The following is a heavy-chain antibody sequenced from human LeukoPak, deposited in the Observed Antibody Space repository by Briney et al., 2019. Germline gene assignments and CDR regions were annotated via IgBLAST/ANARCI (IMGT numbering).Heavy chain of an antibody. D-gene: IGHD1-20*01. V-gene: IGHV1-18*01. Sequence: EASVKVSCKASGYTFTSYGISWVRQAPGQGLEWMGWISAYNGNTNYAQKLQGRVTMTTDTSTSTAYMELRSLRSDDTAVYYCARDPRITGTELGKNWFDPWGQGTLVTVSS. CDR1: GYTFTSYG. CDR3: ARDPRITGTELGKNWFDP. CDR2: ISAYNGNT. J-gene: IGHJ5*02.